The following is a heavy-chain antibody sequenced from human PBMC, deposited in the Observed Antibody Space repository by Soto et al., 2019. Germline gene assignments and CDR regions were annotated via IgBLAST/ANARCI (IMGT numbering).Heavy chain of an antibody. Sequence: LRLSCAASGFTFSSYGMHWVRQAPGKGLEWVAVISYDGSNKYYADSVKGRFTISRDNSKNTLYLQMNSLRAEDTAVYYCAKDYGWVIFGVVLISGGMAVWGHGTPATV. CDR3: AKDYGWVIFGVVLISGGMAV. J-gene: IGHJ6*01. V-gene: IGHV3-30*18. CDR2: ISYDGSNK. D-gene: IGHD3-3*01. CDR1: GFTFSSYG.